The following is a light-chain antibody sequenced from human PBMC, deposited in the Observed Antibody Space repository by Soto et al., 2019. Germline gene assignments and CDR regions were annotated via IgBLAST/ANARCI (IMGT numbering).Light chain of an antibody. CDR2: GAS. CDR3: QQYNNWPPCT. CDR1: QSISSN. Sequence: EIVMTQSPATLSVSPGERATLSCRASQSISSNLVWYQQKAGQAPRLLIYGASTRATGIPARFSGSGSGTEFTLTISSLQSEDFAVYYCQQYNNWPPCTFGQGTKVDIK. V-gene: IGKV3-15*01. J-gene: IGKJ2*02.